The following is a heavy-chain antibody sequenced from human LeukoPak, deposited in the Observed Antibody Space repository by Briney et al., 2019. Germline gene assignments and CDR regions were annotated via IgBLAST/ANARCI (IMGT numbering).Heavy chain of an antibody. J-gene: IGHJ3*01. CDR2: IYYSGST. D-gene: IGHD3-22*01. V-gene: IGHV4-30-4*01. CDR1: GGSISSGDYC. Sequence: PSETLSLTCTVSGGSISSGDYCWSWIRQPPGKGLEWIGYIYYSGSTYYNPSLKSRVTISVDTSKNQFSLKLSSVTAADTAVYYCARERHSSGYYDPWGQGTMVTVSS. CDR3: ARERHSSGYYDP.